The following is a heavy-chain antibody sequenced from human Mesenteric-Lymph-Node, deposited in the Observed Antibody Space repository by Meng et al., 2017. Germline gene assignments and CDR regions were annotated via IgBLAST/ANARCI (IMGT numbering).Heavy chain of an antibody. V-gene: IGHV1-69*13. J-gene: IGHJ4*02. D-gene: IGHD3-22*01. CDR3: ARDRKYYYDSAPPQEN. Sequence: SVKVSCKASGGTFSSYAISWVRQAPGQGLEWMGGIIPIFGTANYAQKFQGRVTITADESTSTAYMELSSLRSEDTAVYYCARDRKYYYDSAPPQENWGQGTLVTVSS. CDR2: IIPIFGTA. CDR1: GGTFSSYA.